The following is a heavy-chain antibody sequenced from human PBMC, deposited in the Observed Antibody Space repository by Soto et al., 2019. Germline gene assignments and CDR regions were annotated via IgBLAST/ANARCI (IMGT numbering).Heavy chain of an antibody. CDR1: GFTFSSYW. CDR3: ARDAYEISIWYYYYGMDV. Sequence: SGGSLRLSCAASGFTFSSYWMSWVRQAPGKGLEWVANIKQDGSEKYYVDSVKGRFTISRDNAKNSLYLQMNSLRAEDTAVYYCARDAYEISIWYYYYGMDVWGQGTTVTVSS. CDR2: IKQDGSEK. J-gene: IGHJ6*02. V-gene: IGHV3-7*01. D-gene: IGHD6-13*01.